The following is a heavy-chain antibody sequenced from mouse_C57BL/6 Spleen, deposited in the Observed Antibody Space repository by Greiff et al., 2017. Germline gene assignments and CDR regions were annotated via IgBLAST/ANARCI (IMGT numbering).Heavy chain of an antibody. CDR2: IHPNSGST. J-gene: IGHJ2*01. Sequence: QVQLQQPGAELVKPGASVKLSCKASGYTFTSYWMHWVKQRPGQGLEWIGMIHPNSGSTNYNEKFKSKATLTVDKSSSTAYMQLSSLTSEDSAVYYCARSGDDYDEDFDYWGQGTTLTVSS. CDR3: ARSGDDYDEDFDY. V-gene: IGHV1-64*01. CDR1: GYTFTSYW. D-gene: IGHD2-4*01.